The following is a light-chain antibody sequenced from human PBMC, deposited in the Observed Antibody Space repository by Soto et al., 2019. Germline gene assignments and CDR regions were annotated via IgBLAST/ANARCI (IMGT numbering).Light chain of an antibody. Sequence: EIVMTPSPATLSVSPGEGVTLSCRASQTVPSRIAWYQQKPGQAPSLLICGASTRATGVPDRFSGTGSGTEFTLTISSLKSEDYAVYYCQQYKSWPPITLGQGTRLEIK. CDR2: GAS. V-gene: IGKV3-15*01. J-gene: IGKJ5*01. CDR1: QTVPSR. CDR3: QQYKSWPPIT.